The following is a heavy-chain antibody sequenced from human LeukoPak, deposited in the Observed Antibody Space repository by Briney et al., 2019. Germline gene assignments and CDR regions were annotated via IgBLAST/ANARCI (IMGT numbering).Heavy chain of an antibody. V-gene: IGHV3-49*04. CDR3: TRDQTPYY. Sequence: GGSLRLSCTASGFTFGDYAMTWVRQAPGKGREWVGFIRSKAYGGTTEYAASVKGRFTISRDDSKSIAYLQMNSLKTEDTAVYYCTRDQTPYYWGQGTLVTVSS. CDR2: IRSKAYGGTT. CDR1: GFTFGDYA. J-gene: IGHJ4*02.